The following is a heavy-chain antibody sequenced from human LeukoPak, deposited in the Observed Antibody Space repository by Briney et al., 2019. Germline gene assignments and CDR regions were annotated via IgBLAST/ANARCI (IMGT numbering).Heavy chain of an antibody. V-gene: IGHV3-30*02. CDR3: ARDKIAVRPGWFDP. J-gene: IGHJ5*02. CDR2: IRYDRSIK. CDR1: GFTFSSYG. Sequence: GGSLRLSCAASGFTFSSYGMQWVRQAPGKGLELVSFIRYDRSIKYYVDSVKGRFTISRDNSKNTLYLQMNSLRTEDTAVYYCARDKIAVRPGWFDPWGQGTLVSVS. D-gene: IGHD6-6*01.